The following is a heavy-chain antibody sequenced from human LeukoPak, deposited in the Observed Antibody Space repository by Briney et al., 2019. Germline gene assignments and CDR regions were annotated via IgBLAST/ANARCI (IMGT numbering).Heavy chain of an antibody. D-gene: IGHD3-3*01. V-gene: IGHV1-24*01. CDR1: GYTVTEIS. J-gene: IGHJ4*02. Sequence: ASVKVSCKVSGYTVTEISIHWVRQSPGKGHEWMGGLDGENDQKVYAQQFQDRVTMSEDTSTDTAYMELSNLQSEDTAVYFCADFYTTSGFFYWGQGTLVTVSS. CDR3: ADFYTTSGFFY. CDR2: LDGENDQK.